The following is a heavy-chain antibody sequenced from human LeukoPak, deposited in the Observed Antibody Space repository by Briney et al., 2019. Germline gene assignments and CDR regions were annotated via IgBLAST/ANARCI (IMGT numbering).Heavy chain of an antibody. CDR2: IKQDGSEK. V-gene: IGHV3-7*01. D-gene: IGHD2-2*01. CDR3: ARDAPIVVVPAATSNNWFDP. J-gene: IGHJ5*02. Sequence: GGSLRLSCAASGFTFSSYWMSWVRQAPGKGLEWVANIKQDGSEKYYVDSVKGRFTISRDNAKNSLYLQMNSLRAEDTAVYYCARDAPIVVVPAATSNNWFDPWGQGTLVTVSS. CDR1: GFTFSSYW.